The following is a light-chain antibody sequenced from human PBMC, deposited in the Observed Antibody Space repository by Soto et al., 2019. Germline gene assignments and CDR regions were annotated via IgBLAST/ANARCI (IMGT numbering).Light chain of an antibody. CDR3: CSYAGNSEV. CDR2: EVT. J-gene: IGLJ1*01. CDR1: SGDVGGYNL. Sequence: QSVLTQPASVSGSPGQSITIPCTGTSGDVGGYNLVSWYQQHPGKAPKLMIYEVTERPSGVSNRFSGSKSGNTASLTISGLQPDDAADYYCCSYAGNSEVFGTGTKLTVL. V-gene: IGLV2-23*02.